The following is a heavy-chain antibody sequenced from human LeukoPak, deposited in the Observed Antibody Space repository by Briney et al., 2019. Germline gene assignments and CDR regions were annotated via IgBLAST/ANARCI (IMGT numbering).Heavy chain of an antibody. J-gene: IGHJ3*02. CDR2: IIPIFGTA. V-gene: IGHV1-69*05. Sequence: GSSVKVSCKASGGTFSSYAISWVRQAPGQGLEWMGGIIPIFGTANYAQKFQGRVTSTTDESTSTAYMELSSLRSEDTAVYYCARVELRFLEWLSGAFDIWGQGKMVTVSS. CDR1: GGTFSSYA. CDR3: ARVELRFLEWLSGAFDI. D-gene: IGHD3-3*01.